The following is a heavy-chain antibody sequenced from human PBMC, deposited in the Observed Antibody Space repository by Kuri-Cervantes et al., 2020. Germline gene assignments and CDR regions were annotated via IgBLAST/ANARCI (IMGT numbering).Heavy chain of an antibody. Sequence: GESLKISCAASGFTVSSNYMSWVRQAPGKGLEWVSVIYSVGGTFYADSVKGRFTISRDNSRNTLYLQMNSLRAEDTAVYYCARDLIPVVVVAATPSYYYMDVWGKGTTVTVSS. V-gene: IGHV3-53*05. CDR2: IYSVGGT. D-gene: IGHD2-15*01. CDR3: ARDLIPVVVVAATPSYYYMDV. J-gene: IGHJ6*03. CDR1: GFTVSSNY.